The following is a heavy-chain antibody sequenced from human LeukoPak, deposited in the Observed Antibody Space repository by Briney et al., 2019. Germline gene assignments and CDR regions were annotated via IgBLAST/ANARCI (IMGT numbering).Heavy chain of an antibody. Sequence: KPSETLSLTCAVYGGTFSGYYWSWIRQPPGKGLEWIGEINQSGNTNYNPSRQSQVTISVDTSKNQFSPKLSSVPAAGTAVYYCARHVYVVAPGNYFDYWGQGTLVTVSS. CDR2: INQSGNT. D-gene: IGHD5/OR15-5a*01. J-gene: IGHJ4*02. V-gene: IGHV4-34*01. CDR3: ARHVYVVAPGNYFDY. CDR1: GGTFSGYY.